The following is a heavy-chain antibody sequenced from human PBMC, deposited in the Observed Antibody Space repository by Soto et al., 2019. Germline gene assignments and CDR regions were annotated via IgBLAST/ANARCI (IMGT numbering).Heavy chain of an antibody. J-gene: IGHJ4*02. CDR3: ARGDYYDSSGYYPNRYFDY. CDR1: GGTFSSYA. Sequence: SVKVSCKASGGTFSSYAISWVRQAPGQGLEWMGGIIPIFGTANYAQKFQGRVTITADESTSTAYMELSSLRSEDTAVYYCARGDYYDSSGYYPNRYFDYWGQGTLVTVSS. CDR2: IIPIFGTA. V-gene: IGHV1-69*13. D-gene: IGHD3-22*01.